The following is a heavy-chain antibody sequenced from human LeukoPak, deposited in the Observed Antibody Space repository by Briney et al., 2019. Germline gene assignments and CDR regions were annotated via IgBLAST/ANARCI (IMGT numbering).Heavy chain of an antibody. CDR3: ARDVITSYYYGMDV. J-gene: IGHJ6*02. CDR2: IWYDGSNK. V-gene: IGHV3-33*01. Sequence: YGMHWVRQAPGKGLGWVAVIWYDGSNKYYADSVKGRFTISRDNSKNTLYLQMNSLRAEDTAVYYCARDVITSYYYGMDVWGQGTTVTVSS. D-gene: IGHD3-10*01. CDR1: YG.